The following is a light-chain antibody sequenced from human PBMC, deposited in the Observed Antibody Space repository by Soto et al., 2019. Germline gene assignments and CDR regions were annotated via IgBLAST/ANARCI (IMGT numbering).Light chain of an antibody. Sequence: EIVMTQSPATLSVSPGERATLSCRASQRVSRNLAWYQQKPGQAPRLLIYGASTRATGIPARFSGSGSGTEFTLTISSLQSEDFAVYYCQHYNNWPRTFGQGTKVEI. CDR1: QRVSRN. CDR3: QHYNNWPRT. V-gene: IGKV3-15*01. J-gene: IGKJ1*01. CDR2: GAS.